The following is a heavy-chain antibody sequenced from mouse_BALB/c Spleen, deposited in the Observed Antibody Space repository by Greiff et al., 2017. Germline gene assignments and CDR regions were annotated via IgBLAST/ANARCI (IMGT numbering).Heavy chain of an antibody. J-gene: IGHJ4*01. CDR3: ATDEGYAMDY. CDR2: IWSGGST. CDR1: GFSLTSYG. Sequence: VKLQESGPGLVQPSQSLSITCTVSGFSLTSYGVHWVRQSPGKGLEWLGVIWSGGSTDYNAAFISRLSISKDNSKSQVFFKMNSLQANDTAIYYCATDEGYAMDYWGQGTSVTVSS. V-gene: IGHV2-2*02.